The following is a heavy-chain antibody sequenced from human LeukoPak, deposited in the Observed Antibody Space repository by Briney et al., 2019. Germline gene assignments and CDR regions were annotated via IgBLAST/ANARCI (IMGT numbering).Heavy chain of an antibody. CDR3: ARDRRSSGDAVDAFDI. CDR1: GFTFSSYS. D-gene: IGHD3-10*01. V-gene: IGHV3-21*01. CDR2: ISSSSSYI. J-gene: IGHJ3*02. Sequence: GGSLRLSCAASGFTFSSYSMNWVRQAPGKGLEWVSSISSSSSYIYYADSVKGRFTISRDNAKNSLYLQMNSQRAEDTAVYYCARDRRSSGDAVDAFDIWGQGTMVTVSS.